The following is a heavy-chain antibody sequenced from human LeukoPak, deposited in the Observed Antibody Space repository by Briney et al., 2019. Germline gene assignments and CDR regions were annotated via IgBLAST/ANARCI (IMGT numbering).Heavy chain of an antibody. D-gene: IGHD3-10*01. CDR3: ARAPSYYGSGSYYSGI. CDR1: GGTVSSYA. J-gene: IGHJ3*02. V-gene: IGHV1-69*05. Sequence: SVKVSCKASGGTVSSYAISWGRQAPGQGLEWMGGSIPIFGTANYAQKFQSRVTITTDESTSTAYIEMSSLRSEDTAVYYCARAPSYYGSGSYYSGIWGQGTMVTVSS. CDR2: SIPIFGTA.